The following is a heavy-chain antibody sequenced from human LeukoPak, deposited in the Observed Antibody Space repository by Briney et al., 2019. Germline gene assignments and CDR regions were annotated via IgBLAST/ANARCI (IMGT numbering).Heavy chain of an antibody. V-gene: IGHV3-30-3*01. J-gene: IGHJ4*02. Sequence: GRSLRLSCAASGFTFNNYAMYWVRQAPGKGLEWVTLISYDGYDKSYADAVRGRFTISRDNSNDTLYLQMDSLTTEDTAVYYCARDFFPIVDSSWYEIGYWGQGTLVTVSS. CDR3: ARDFFPIVDSSWYEIGY. D-gene: IGHD2-21*01. CDR2: ISYDGYDK. CDR1: GFTFNNYA.